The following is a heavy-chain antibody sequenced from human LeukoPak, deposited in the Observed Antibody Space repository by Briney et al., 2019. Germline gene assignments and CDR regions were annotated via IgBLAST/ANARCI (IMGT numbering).Heavy chain of an antibody. CDR3: ARDLRTPSDTNIVIDY. J-gene: IGHJ4*02. Sequence: PGGSLRLSCAASGFTFSSYWMHWVRQGPGKGLVWVSRINNDGRSANYADSVKGRFTISRDNAKNTLYLQMNSLRAEDTAVYYCARDLRTPSDTNIVIDYWGQGTLVTVSS. D-gene: IGHD4-23*01. CDR1: GFTFSSYW. V-gene: IGHV3-74*01. CDR2: INNDGRSA.